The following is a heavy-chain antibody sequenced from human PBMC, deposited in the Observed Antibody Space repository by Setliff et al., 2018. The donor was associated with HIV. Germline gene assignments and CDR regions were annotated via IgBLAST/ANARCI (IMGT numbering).Heavy chain of an antibody. CDR1: GFTFSGFE. Sequence: PGGSLRLSCAAPGFTFSGFEMNGVRQAPGKGLECVSYISGSGDSRAYADSVKGRFTISRDNAKNSLYLQMNSLRVDDTAVYYCARDLYGVSATAFDVWGQGKMVTV. V-gene: IGHV3-48*03. D-gene: IGHD6-13*01. J-gene: IGHJ3*01. CDR3: ARDLYGVSATAFDV. CDR2: ISGSGDSR.